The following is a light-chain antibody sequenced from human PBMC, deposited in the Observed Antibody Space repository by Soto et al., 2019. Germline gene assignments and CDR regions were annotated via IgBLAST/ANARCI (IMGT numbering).Light chain of an antibody. V-gene: IGLV2-14*01. J-gene: IGLJ2*01. Sequence: QSALTQPASVSGSPGQSITISCTGTSSDVGGYNYVSWYQQHPGKAPKLMIYEVSNRPSGGSNRFSGSKSGTTASLTISGLQAEDEADYFCSSYTSTYVVFGGGTKLTVL. CDR3: SSYTSTYVV. CDR1: SSDVGGYNY. CDR2: EVS.